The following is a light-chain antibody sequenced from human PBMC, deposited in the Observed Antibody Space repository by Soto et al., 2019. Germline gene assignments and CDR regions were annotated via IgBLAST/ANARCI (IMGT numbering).Light chain of an antibody. CDR2: YDN. CDR1: NIGSKS. Sequence: SYELNQPPSVSVAPGQTARITCGGNNIGSKSVHWHQQKPGQAPVVVIYYDNDRPSGIPERYSGSNSGNTASLTISRVEAGDEADYYCQVWDSSSDHVVFGGGTKLTVL. V-gene: IGLV3-21*04. CDR3: QVWDSSSDHVV. J-gene: IGLJ2*01.